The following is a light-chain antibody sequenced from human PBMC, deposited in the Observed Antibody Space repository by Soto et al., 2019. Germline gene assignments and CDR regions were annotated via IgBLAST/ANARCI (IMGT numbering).Light chain of an antibody. V-gene: IGKV3-20*01. J-gene: IGKJ3*01. CDR1: QTIRSNF. CDR3: LQHDDSPFT. CDR2: GAS. Sequence: EIVLTQSPGALSLSPEERATLSCRASQTIRSNFLAWYQHKPGQAPRLLIYGASTTATGIPDRFSGSGSGTEFTLTISRLEPEDFAVYFCLQHDDSPFTFGPGTKVDI.